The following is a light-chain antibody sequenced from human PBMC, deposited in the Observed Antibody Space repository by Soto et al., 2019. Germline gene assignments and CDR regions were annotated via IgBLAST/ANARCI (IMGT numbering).Light chain of an antibody. CDR2: GAS. V-gene: IGKV3-20*01. Sequence: IVLTQSPGTLSLSPGDRATLSCGASQTVSGNYLAWYQQKPGQAPRLLVYGASSRATGIPDRFSGSGSGTEFTLTISSLQSEDFAVYYCQQYNNWHTFGQGTRLEV. CDR1: QTVSGNY. CDR3: QQYNNWHT. J-gene: IGKJ5*01.